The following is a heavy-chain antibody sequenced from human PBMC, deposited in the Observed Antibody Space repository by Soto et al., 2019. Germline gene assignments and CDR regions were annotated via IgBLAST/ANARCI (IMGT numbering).Heavy chain of an antibody. CDR3: ARGVAPYYFDY. J-gene: IGHJ4*02. CDR1: GYTFTSYA. Sequence: QVQLVQSGAEEKKPGASVKVSCKASGYTFTSYAMHWVRQAPGQRLEWMGWINAGNGNTKYSQKFQGRVTITRDTSASSAYMELSSLRSEDTAVYYCARGVAPYYFDYWGQGTLVTVSS. D-gene: IGHD2-15*01. V-gene: IGHV1-3*05. CDR2: INAGNGNT.